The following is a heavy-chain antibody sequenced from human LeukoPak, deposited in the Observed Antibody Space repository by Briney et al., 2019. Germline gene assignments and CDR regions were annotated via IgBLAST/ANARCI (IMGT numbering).Heavy chain of an antibody. CDR3: AKREWSAGYYGMDV. V-gene: IGHV3-23*01. CDR1: GFTFSSYV. Sequence: GGSLRLSCAASGFTFSSYVMSWVRQAPGKGPEWDSSISGSGDNTYYADSVKGRFTISRDNSKNTLYLQMNSLRAEDTAVYYCAKREWSAGYYGMDVWGQGTTVTVSS. J-gene: IGHJ6*02. CDR2: ISGSGDNT. D-gene: IGHD3-3*01.